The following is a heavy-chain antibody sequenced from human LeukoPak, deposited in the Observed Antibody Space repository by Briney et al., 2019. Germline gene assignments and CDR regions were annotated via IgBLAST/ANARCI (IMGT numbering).Heavy chain of an antibody. V-gene: IGHV4-39*07. D-gene: IGHD2-2*01. CDR1: GGSISSSSYY. J-gene: IGHJ6*02. Sequence: SETLSLTCTVSGGSISSSSYYWGWIRQPPVKGLEWIGSIYYSGSTYYNPSLKSRVTISVDTSKNQFSLKLSSVTAADTAVYYCARDNCSSTSCYAGGYYYYYGMDVWGQGTTVTVSS. CDR2: IYYSGST. CDR3: ARDNCSSTSCYAGGYYYYYGMDV.